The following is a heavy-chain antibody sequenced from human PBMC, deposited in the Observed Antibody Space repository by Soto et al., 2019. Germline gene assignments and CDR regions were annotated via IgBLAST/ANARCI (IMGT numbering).Heavy chain of an antibody. Sequence: QVQLQESGPGLVKPSGTLSLTCAVSGGSISSSNWWSWVRQPPGKGMEWIGEIYHSGSTNYNPSLKSRVXXXXXXXXXXXXXXXXXXXXXXXXXXXXXXXXXXXXXXPFDYWGQGTLVTVSS. CDR3: XXXXXXXXXXPFDY. J-gene: IGHJ4*02. CDR2: IYHSGST. CDR1: GGSISSSNW. V-gene: IGHV4-4*02.